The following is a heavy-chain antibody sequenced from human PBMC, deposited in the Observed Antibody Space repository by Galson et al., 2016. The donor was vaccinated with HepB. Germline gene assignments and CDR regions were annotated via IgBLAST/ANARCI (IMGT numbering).Heavy chain of an antibody. CDR2: INTNTGNP. Sequence: SVKVSCKASGYTFTNYAMNWVRQAPGQGLEWMGCINTNTGNPTYAQGFTGRFVLSLDPSVSTAYLQISGLKGEDTAMYYCARAAGFQMATINMDVWGQGTTVTVSS. CDR3: ARAAGFQMATINMDV. V-gene: IGHV7-4-1*02. CDR1: GYTFTNYA. J-gene: IGHJ6*02. D-gene: IGHD5-24*01.